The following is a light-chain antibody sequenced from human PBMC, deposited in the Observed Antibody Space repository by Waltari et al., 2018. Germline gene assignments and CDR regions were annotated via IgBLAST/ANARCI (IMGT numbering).Light chain of an antibody. CDR3: QQYDNLPPSLT. Sequence: DIQMTQSTSSLSASVGDRVTITCQASQDISNYLNWYQQKPGKAPKPLIYDASNLETGVPSRFSGSGSGTDFTFTISSLQPEDTATYYCQQYDNLPPSLTFGGGTKVEIK. CDR2: DAS. CDR1: QDISNY. J-gene: IGKJ4*01. V-gene: IGKV1-33*01.